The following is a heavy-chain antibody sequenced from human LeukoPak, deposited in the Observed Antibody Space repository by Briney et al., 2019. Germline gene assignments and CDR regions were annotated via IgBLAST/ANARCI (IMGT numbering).Heavy chain of an antibody. CDR3: AIRDGHTDH. V-gene: IGHV1-69*06. D-gene: IGHD5-24*01. CDR2: IIPIFGTA. J-gene: IGHJ4*02. CDR1: GGTFSSYA. Sequence: SVTVSFKASGGTFSSYAISWVRQAPGQGGEWMGGIIPIFGTANYAQKFQGRVTITADKSTSTAYMELSSLRSEDMAIYYCAIRDGHTDHWGQGTLVTVSS.